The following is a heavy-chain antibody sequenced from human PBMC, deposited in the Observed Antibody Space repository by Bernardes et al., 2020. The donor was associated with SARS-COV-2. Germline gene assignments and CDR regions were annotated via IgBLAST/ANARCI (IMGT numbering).Heavy chain of an antibody. Sequence: SETLSLTRTVSGGSISSGDYYWSWIRQPPGKGLEWIGYIYYSGSTYYNPSLKSRVTISVDTSKNQFSLKLSSVTAADTAVYYCARESIVWSNAFDYWGQGTLVTVSS. V-gene: IGHV4-30-4*01. CDR3: ARESIVWSNAFDY. D-gene: IGHD3-22*01. CDR2: IYYSGST. CDR1: GGSISSGDYY. J-gene: IGHJ4*02.